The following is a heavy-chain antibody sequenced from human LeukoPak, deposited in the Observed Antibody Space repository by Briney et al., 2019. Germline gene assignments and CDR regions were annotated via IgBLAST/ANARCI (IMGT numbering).Heavy chain of an antibody. CDR2: IIPILGIA. Sequence: GASVKVSCKASGGTFSSYAISWVRQAPGQGLEWMGRIIPILGIANYAQKFQGRVTITADKSTSTAYMELSRLRSDDTAVYYCARWQTVDTAMVTDYMDVWGKGTTVTVSS. CDR3: ARWQTVDTAMVTDYMDV. J-gene: IGHJ6*03. CDR1: GGTFSSYA. V-gene: IGHV1-69*04. D-gene: IGHD5-18*01.